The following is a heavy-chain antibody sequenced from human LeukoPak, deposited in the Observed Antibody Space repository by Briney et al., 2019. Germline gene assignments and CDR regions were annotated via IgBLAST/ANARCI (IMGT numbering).Heavy chain of an antibody. J-gene: IGHJ4*02. CDR2: VNPSGGST. CDR3: ARSGGAAAGSDY. V-gene: IGHV1-46*01. CDR1: GYTFTSYY. D-gene: IGHD6-13*01. Sequence: ASVKVSCKASGYTFTSYYMHWVRQAPGQGLEWMGIVNPSGGSTNYAQKFQGRVTMTRDMSTSTVYMELSSLRSEDTAVYYCARSGGAAAGSDYWGQGTLVTVSS.